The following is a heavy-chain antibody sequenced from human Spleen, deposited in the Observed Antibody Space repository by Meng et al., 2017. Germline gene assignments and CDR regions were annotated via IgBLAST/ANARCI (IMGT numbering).Heavy chain of an antibody. J-gene: IGHJ4*02. CDR1: GYIFSNYA. Sequence: QVQLVQSGAEVKMPGASVKVSCKASGYIFSNYAINWLRQAPGQGLEWMGRISAYSGDTKYAENLQGRVTMTTDTSTSTAYMELRSLRSDDTAVYYCAIDDYWGQGTLVTVSS. CDR2: ISAYSGDT. V-gene: IGHV1-18*01. CDR3: AIDDY. D-gene: IGHD2-15*01.